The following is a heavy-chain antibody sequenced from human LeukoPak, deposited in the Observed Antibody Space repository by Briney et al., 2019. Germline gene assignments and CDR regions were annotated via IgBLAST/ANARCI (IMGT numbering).Heavy chain of an antibody. Sequence: GGSLSLSCAASGFTFSSHWMSWVRQAPWKGLEWVANIKQDGSEKYYVDSVKGRFTISRDNTKNSLYLQMNSLRAEDTAVYYCARIAVAGFDYWGQGTLVTVSS. CDR2: IKQDGSEK. CDR3: ARIAVAGFDY. J-gene: IGHJ4*02. D-gene: IGHD6-19*01. CDR1: GFTFSSHW. V-gene: IGHV3-7*01.